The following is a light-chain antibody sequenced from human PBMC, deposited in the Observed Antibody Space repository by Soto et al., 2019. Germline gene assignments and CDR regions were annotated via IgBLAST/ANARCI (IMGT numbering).Light chain of an antibody. CDR3: HQYGSSPWP. J-gene: IGKJ1*01. Sequence: EIVLTQSPGTLSLSPGERATLSCRASQSVSSSYLAWYQQKPGQAPRLLIYCTSSRATGIPDRFSGSGSGTDFTLTISRLEPEDFAVYYCHQYGSSPWPFGQGTKVEIK. CDR1: QSVSSSY. CDR2: CTS. V-gene: IGKV3-20*01.